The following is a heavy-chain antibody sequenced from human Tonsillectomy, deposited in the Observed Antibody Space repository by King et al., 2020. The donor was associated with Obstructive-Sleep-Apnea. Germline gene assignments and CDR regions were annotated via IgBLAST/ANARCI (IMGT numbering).Heavy chain of an antibody. J-gene: IGHJ4*02. CDR2: IFYSGST. CDR1: GDSISSSY. CDR3: ARKTGILFDY. Sequence: LQLQESGPGLVEPSETLSLTCTVSGDSISSSYWSWIRQPPGKGLEWIGYIFYSGSTNYNPSLKSRVTKSIDTSKNQFSLKLSSVTAADTAVYYCARKTGILFDYWGQGTLVTVSS. V-gene: IGHV4-59*01.